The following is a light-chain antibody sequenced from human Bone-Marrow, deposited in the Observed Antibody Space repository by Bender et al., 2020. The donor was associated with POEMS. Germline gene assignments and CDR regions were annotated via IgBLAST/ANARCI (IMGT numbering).Light chain of an antibody. CDR2: EVA. Sequence: QSALTQPASVSGSPGQSITISCTGTNSDVGSYNLVSWYQHHPGKAPKLMIYEVANRPSGVPDRFSGSKSGNTASLTISGLQAEDEADYYCSSYTSSSVYVFGTGTKVTVL. J-gene: IGLJ1*01. CDR3: SSYTSSSVYV. CDR1: NSDVGSYNL. V-gene: IGLV2-14*02.